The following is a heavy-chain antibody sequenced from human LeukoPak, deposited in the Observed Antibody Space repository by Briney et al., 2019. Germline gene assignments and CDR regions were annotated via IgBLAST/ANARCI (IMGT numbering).Heavy chain of an antibody. J-gene: IGHJ3*02. Sequence: PSETLSLTCTVSGGSISGSSYYWGWIRQPPGKGLEWIGSIYYSGSTYYNPSLKSRVTISVDTSKNQFSLKLSSVTAADTAVYYCARGDYDYVWGSYRYGAFDIWGQGTMVTVSS. D-gene: IGHD3-16*02. CDR1: GGSISGSSYY. CDR3: ARGDYDYVWGSYRYGAFDI. CDR2: IYYSGST. V-gene: IGHV4-39*07.